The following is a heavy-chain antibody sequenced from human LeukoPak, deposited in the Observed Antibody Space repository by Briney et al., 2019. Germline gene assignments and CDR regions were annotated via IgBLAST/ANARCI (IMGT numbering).Heavy chain of an antibody. Sequence: PSETLSLTCAVYGGSFSSYYWSWIRQPPGKGLEWIGYIYYSGSTNYNPSLKSRVTISVDTSKNQFSLKLSSVTAADTAVYYCARDGRTIFGVVTYDAFDIWGQGTMVTVSS. V-gene: IGHV4-59*01. CDR1: GGSFSSYY. J-gene: IGHJ3*02. D-gene: IGHD3-3*01. CDR2: IYYSGST. CDR3: ARDGRTIFGVVTYDAFDI.